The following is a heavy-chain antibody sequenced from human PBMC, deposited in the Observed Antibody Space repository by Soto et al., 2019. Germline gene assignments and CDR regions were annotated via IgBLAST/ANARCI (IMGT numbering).Heavy chain of an antibody. V-gene: IGHV1-18*04. Sequence: QVQLVQSGAEVKKPGASVKVSCKASGYTFTSYGITWVRQAPGQGLEWMGWVSAYNGNTNYAQKLQGRVTMTTDTATSADYMELRGLKSDVTAVYYCARWRIAAAGTLDYWGQCTLVTVSS. CDR1: GYTFTSYG. D-gene: IGHD6-13*01. CDR3: ARWRIAAAGTLDY. J-gene: IGHJ4*02. CDR2: VSAYNGNT.